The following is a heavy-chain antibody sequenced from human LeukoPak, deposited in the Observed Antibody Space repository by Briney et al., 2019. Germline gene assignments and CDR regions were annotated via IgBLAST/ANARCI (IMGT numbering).Heavy chain of an antibody. D-gene: IGHD5-24*01. Sequence: GGSLRLSCAASGFTFSSYAMSWVRQAPGKGLECVSVISGSGGSTYYADSVKGRFTISRDNSKNTLYLQMNSLRAEDTAVYYCAKSGYNRFDYWGQGTLVTVSS. CDR3: AKSGYNRFDY. CDR1: GFTFSSYA. J-gene: IGHJ4*02. V-gene: IGHV3-23*01. CDR2: ISGSGGST.